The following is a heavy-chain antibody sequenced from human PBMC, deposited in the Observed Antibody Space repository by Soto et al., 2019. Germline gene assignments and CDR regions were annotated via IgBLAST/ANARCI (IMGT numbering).Heavy chain of an antibody. V-gene: IGHV3-23*01. CDR1: GLTFSGYG. Sequence: EVQLLESGGGLVQPGGSLRLSCAASGLTFSGYGMSWVRQAPGTGLEWVSAISGSGSTTYYADSVKGRFTISRDDSKNVLFLQLNSLRAKDTAVYYSVARSRVLQSSPARLDSWGQGTLVTVSS. CDR2: ISGSGSTT. J-gene: IGHJ4*02. CDR3: VARSRVLQSSPARLDS. D-gene: IGHD4-4*01.